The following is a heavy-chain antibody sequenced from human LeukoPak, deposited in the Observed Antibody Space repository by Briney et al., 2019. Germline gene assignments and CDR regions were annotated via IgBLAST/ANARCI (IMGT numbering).Heavy chain of an antibody. Sequence: GGSLRLSCAASGFTFSNYWMNWVRQAPGKGLEWVANIKQYGSEEYYVDSVEGRFTISRDDAKNSLYLQMNSLRAEDTAVYYCARGVSSNWNYLYFDYWGQGTLVTVSS. CDR2: IKQYGSEE. CDR1: GFTFSNYW. CDR3: ARGVSSNWNYLYFDY. V-gene: IGHV3-7*01. D-gene: IGHD1-7*01. J-gene: IGHJ4*02.